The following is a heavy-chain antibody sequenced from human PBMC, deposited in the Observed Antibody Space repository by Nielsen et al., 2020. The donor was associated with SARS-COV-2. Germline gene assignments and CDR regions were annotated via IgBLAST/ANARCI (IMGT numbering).Heavy chain of an antibody. J-gene: IGHJ6*02. D-gene: IGHD3-22*01. Sequence: SETLSLTCSVSGGSMISSDYYWGWIRQPPGKGLEWVGSTYYRVSAYYNPSLKSRVTISVDTSRNQFSLRLSSVTVADTAVYFCARERGSYYDSTGDREENYYYGMDVWGQGTTVTVSS. CDR3: ARERGSYYDSTGDREENYYYGMDV. CDR1: GGSMISSDYY. V-gene: IGHV4-39*07. CDR2: TYYRVSA.